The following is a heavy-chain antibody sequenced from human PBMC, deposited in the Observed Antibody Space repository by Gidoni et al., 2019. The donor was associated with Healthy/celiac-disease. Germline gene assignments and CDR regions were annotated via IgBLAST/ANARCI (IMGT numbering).Heavy chain of an antibody. J-gene: IGHJ4*02. Sequence: EWVSYISSSGSTIYYADSVKGRFTISRDNAKNSLYLQMNSLRAEDTAVYYCARGYCSGGSCYSLDYWGQGTLVTVSS. CDR2: ISSSGSTI. V-gene: IGHV3-11*01. CDR3: ARGYCSGGSCYSLDY. D-gene: IGHD2-15*01.